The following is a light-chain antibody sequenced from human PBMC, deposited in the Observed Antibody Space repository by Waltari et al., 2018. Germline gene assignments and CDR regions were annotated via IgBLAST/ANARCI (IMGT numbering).Light chain of an antibody. J-gene: IGKJ1*01. CDR1: QSVGRS. V-gene: IGKV3-20*01. Sequence: TRSLSPVESATPAFXASQSVGRSFAWYHPIPGHAPRLLIYGASSRATCIPDRFSGMWSGTDFSLAISRLGPEDFAVYFCQHYVRLPATFDQGP. CDR2: GAS. CDR3: QHYVRLPAT.